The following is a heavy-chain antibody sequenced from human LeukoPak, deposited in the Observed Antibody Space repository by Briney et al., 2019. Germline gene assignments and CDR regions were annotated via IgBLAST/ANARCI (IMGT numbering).Heavy chain of an antibody. J-gene: IGHJ4*02. D-gene: IGHD4-17*01. V-gene: IGHV4-39*01. Sequence: SETLSLTCTVSGDSISSSSSYWGWIRQPPGEGLEWIGSIYYSGSTYYNTSLKSRVTISVDTSKNQFSLRLNSVTAADTAVYFCARQVRLRGKKRYYFDYWGQGTLVTVSS. CDR1: GDSISSSSSY. CDR2: IYYSGST. CDR3: ARQVRLRGKKRYYFDY.